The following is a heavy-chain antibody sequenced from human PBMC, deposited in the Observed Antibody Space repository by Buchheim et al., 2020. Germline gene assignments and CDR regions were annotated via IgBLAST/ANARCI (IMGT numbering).Heavy chain of an antibody. J-gene: IGHJ5*02. CDR1: GGSLISSDHY. D-gene: IGHD6-25*01. CDR2: IYYSGTT. Sequence: QLQLQESGPGLVKPSETLSLTCSVSGGSLISSDHYWSWIRQSPGKGLEWIGSIYYSGTTYYNPSLKSRVTISVDTSKYQFFLRLNSVTAADTAVYYGVQHWRYSSGGEWYDPWGQGTL. V-gene: IGHV4-39*01. CDR3: VQHWRYSSGGEWYDP.